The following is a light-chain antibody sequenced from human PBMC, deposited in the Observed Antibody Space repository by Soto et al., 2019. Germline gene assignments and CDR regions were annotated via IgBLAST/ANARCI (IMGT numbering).Light chain of an antibody. V-gene: IGLV1-44*01. CDR3: AAWDDSLNGVV. Sequence: QSVLTQPPSASGTPGQWVTISCSGSSSNIGSNTGNWYQQLPGTAPKLLIYSNNQRPSGVPDRFSGSKSGTSASLAISGLQSEDEADYYCAAWDDSLNGVVFGGGTKVTVL. CDR1: SSNIGSNT. J-gene: IGLJ2*01. CDR2: SNN.